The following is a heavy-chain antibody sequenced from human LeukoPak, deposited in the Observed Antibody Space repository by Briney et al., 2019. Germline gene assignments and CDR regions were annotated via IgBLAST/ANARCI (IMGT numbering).Heavy chain of an antibody. D-gene: IGHD6-19*01. Sequence: SETLSLTCTVSGGSISSYYWSCIRQPPGKGLEWIGYIYYSGSTNYNPSLKSRVTISVDTSKNQFSLKLSSVTAADTAVYYCARYSSGWYVSIWGQGTLVTVSS. CDR3: ARYSSGWYVSI. J-gene: IGHJ4*02. V-gene: IGHV4-59*01. CDR1: GGSISSYY. CDR2: IYYSGST.